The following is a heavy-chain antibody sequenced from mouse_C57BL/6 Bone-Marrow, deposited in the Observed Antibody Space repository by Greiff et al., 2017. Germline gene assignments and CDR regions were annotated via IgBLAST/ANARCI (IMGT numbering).Heavy chain of an antibody. CDR3: ARRDWDVVDY. CDR1: GYAFTNYL. V-gene: IGHV1-54*01. D-gene: IGHD4-1*01. Sequence: QVQLKQSGAELVRPGTSVKVSCKASGYAFTNYLIEWVKQRPGQGLEWIGVINPGSGGTNYNEKFEGKATLTADKSSSTAYMQLSSLTSEDSAVYFCARRDWDVVDYWGQGTTLTVSS. CDR2: INPGSGGT. J-gene: IGHJ2*01.